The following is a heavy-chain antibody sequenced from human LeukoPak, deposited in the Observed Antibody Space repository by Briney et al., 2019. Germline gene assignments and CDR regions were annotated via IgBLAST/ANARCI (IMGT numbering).Heavy chain of an antibody. V-gene: IGHV3-9*01. CDR2: ISWNSGSI. Sequence: AGGSLRLSCAASGFTFNDYAMHWVRQAPGKGLEWVSGISWNSGSIGYADFVKGRFTISRDNAKNSLYLEMNSLRAEDTAIYYCARAQWTAFDYYYYMDVWGKGTTVTVSS. D-gene: IGHD3/OR15-3a*01. J-gene: IGHJ6*03. CDR1: GFTFNDYA. CDR3: ARAQWTAFDYYYYMDV.